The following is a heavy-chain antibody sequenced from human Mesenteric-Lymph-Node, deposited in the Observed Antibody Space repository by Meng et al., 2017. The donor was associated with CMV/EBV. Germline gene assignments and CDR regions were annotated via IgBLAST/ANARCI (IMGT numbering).Heavy chain of an antibody. J-gene: IGHJ4*02. D-gene: IGHD1-26*01. CDR2: IRYDGSNK. V-gene: IGHV3-30*02. Sequence: GGSLRLSCAASGFTFSSCGMHWVRQAPGKGLEWVAFIRYDGSNKYYADSVKGRFTISRDNSKNTLYLQMNSLRAEDMALYYCAKGFPGGGLTSALHFDYWGQGTLVTVSS. CDR1: GFTFSSCG. CDR3: AKGFPGGGLTSALHFDY.